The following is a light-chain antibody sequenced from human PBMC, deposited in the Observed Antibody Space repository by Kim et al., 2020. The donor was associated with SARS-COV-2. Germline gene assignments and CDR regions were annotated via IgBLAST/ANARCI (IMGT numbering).Light chain of an antibody. V-gene: IGLV3-1*01. CDR2: QDS. J-gene: IGLJ3*02. CDR3: QAWDWV. CDR1: KLGDKY. Sequence: SYELTQPPSVSVSPGQTASITCSGDKLGDKYACWYQQKPGQSPVLVIYQDSKRPSGIPERFSGSNSGNTATLTISGTQAMDEADYYCQAWDWVFGGGTQLTVL.